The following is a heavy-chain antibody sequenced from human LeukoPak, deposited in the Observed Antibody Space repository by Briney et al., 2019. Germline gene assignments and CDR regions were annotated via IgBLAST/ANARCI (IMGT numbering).Heavy chain of an antibody. CDR1: GFTFSDYY. Sequence: GRSPRLSCAASGFTFSDYYMSWIRQAPGKGLEWVSYICDSGRTIYYADSVKGRFTISRNNAKNSVYLQMNNLRAEDTAVYYCARDRLGDYDHSGYYDKWGQGTLVTVSS. CDR2: ICDSGRTI. V-gene: IGHV3-11*01. D-gene: IGHD3-22*01. J-gene: IGHJ4*02. CDR3: ARDRLGDYDHSGYYDK.